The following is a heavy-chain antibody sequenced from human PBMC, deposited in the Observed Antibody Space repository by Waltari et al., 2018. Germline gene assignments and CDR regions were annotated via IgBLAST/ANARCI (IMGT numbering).Heavy chain of an antibody. CDR3: ARDHVFRGDFWGGYYDS. J-gene: IGHJ4*02. CDR2: IKQDGSDT. CDR1: GFTFSSYW. D-gene: IGHD3-3*01. V-gene: IGHV3-7*01. Sequence: EVQLEESGGGLVQPGGSLRLSCAASGFTFSSYWMTWVRQAPGKGREGLANIKQDGSDTYYADSLKGRFTISRDNAKNSLYLQMNSLRAEETALYYCARDHVFRGDFWGGYYDSWGQGTLVTVSS.